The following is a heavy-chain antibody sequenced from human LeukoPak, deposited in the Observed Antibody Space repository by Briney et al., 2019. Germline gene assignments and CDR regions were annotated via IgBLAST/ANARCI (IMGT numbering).Heavy chain of an antibody. CDR3: ARGRDYVWGSYRQGFDP. J-gene: IGHJ5*02. CDR1: GGSISSSSYY. D-gene: IGHD3-16*02. Sequence: SETLSLTCTVSGGSISSSSYYWGWIRQPPGKGLEWIGSIYYSGSTYYNPSLKSRVTISVDKSKNQFSLKLSSVTAADTAVYYCARGRDYVWGSYRQGFDPWGQGTLVTVSS. CDR2: IYYSGST. V-gene: IGHV4-39*07.